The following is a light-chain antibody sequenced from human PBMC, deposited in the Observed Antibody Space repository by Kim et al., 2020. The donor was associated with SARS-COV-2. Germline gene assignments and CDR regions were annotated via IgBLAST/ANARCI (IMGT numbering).Light chain of an antibody. J-gene: IGKJ4*01. Sequence: LPGERATLCCRASHSISSSCLAWYQQKTGRAPRLLLYGASTRAAVSPHRLSGGGSGADFTITISRLEPEDFAVYYCRQYGSTLLTFGGGTKVDIK. CDR1: HSISSSC. CDR3: RQYGSTLLT. CDR2: GAS. V-gene: IGKV3-20*01.